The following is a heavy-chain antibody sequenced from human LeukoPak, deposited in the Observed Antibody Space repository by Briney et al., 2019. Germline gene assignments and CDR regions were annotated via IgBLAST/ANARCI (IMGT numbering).Heavy chain of an antibody. D-gene: IGHD2-2*02. CDR2: ISTSGST. CDR3: ARARGSHYTYYYSMDV. CDR1: GGSISSGRYH. J-gene: IGHJ6*02. Sequence: SETLSLTCTVSGGSISSGRYHWNWIRQPAGKGLEWLGRISTSGSTNYNPSLKRRITISADTSNNQVSLRLRSVTATDTAVYYCARARGSHYTYYYSMDVWGQGTTVTVSS. V-gene: IGHV4-61*02.